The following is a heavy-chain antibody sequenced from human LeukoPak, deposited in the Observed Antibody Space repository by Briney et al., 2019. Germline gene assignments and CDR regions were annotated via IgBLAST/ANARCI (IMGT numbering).Heavy chain of an antibody. CDR2: INHSGST. CDR1: GGSFSGYY. CDR3: ARNEGWLRKKYYFDY. Sequence: SETLSLTCAVYGGSFSGYYWSWIRQPPGKGLEWIGEINHSGSTNYNPSLKSRVTISVDTSKNQFSLKLSSVTAADTAVYYCARNEGWLRKKYYFDYWGQGTLVTVSS. J-gene: IGHJ4*02. V-gene: IGHV4-34*01. D-gene: IGHD5-12*01.